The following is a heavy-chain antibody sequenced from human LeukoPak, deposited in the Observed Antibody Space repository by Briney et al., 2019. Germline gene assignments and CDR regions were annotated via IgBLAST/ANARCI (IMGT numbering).Heavy chain of an antibody. J-gene: IGHJ6*02. V-gene: IGHV1-2*02. CDR1: GYTFTGYS. CDR2: INPNNGGT. D-gene: IGHD3-9*01. Sequence: ASVKVSCKASGYTFTGYSIHWVRQAPGQGLEWMAWINPNNGGTNYAQNFQGRVTMTRDTSISTAYMELSRLSADDTAVYYCALVYYDILTGNYYYYYGMDVWGQGTTVSVSS. CDR3: ALVYYDILTGNYYYYYGMDV.